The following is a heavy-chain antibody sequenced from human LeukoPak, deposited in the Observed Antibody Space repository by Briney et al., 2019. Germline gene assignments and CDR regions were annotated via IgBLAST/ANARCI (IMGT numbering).Heavy chain of an antibody. J-gene: IGHJ4*02. CDR2: INPNSGAT. CDR3: ARVMGYCSSTSCPYYFDY. D-gene: IGHD2-2*01. V-gene: IGHV1-2*02. CDR1: GYIFTGYY. Sequence: GASVKVSCKASGYIFTGYYIHWVRQAPGQGLQWMGWINPNSGATNYAQKFQGRVTMTRDTSISTAYMELSRLRSDDTAVYYCARVMGYCSSTSCPYYFDYWGQGTLVTVSS.